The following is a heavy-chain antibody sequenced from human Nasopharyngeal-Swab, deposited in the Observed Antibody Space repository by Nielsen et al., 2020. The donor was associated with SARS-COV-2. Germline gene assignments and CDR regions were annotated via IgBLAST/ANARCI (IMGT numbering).Heavy chain of an antibody. D-gene: IGHD2-2*01. CDR1: GESFSGYY. Sequence: SQTLSLTCAVYGESFSGYYWSWIRQPPGKGLEWIGEINHSGSTNYNPSLKSRVTISVDTSKNQFSLKLSSVTAADTAVYYCARWASAAWQNGFDPWGQGTLVTVSS. CDR3: ARWASAAWQNGFDP. V-gene: IGHV4-34*01. J-gene: IGHJ5*02. CDR2: INHSGST.